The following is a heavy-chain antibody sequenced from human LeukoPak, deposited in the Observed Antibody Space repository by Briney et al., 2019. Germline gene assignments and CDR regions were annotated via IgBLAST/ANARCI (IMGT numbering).Heavy chain of an antibody. CDR1: GYTFTSYG. CDR3: ARGGTVWYFDL. V-gene: IGHV1-69*13. CDR2: IIPIFGTA. J-gene: IGHJ2*01. Sequence: SVKVSCKASGYTFTSYGISWVRQAPGQGLEWMGGIIPIFGTANYAQKFQGRVTITADESTSTAYMELSSLRSEDTAVYYCARGGTVWYFDLWGRGTLVTVSS. D-gene: IGHD1-26*01.